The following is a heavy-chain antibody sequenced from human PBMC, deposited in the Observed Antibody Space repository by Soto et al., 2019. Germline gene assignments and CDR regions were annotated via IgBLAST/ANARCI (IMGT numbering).Heavy chain of an antibody. Sequence: PGGSLRLSCAASGFTFSNTWMSWVRQAPGKGLEWVGRIKSKTDGGTTDYAAAVKGRFTISRDDSKNTLYLQINSLKTEDTAVYYCTTETYYDFWSGYPVFDYWGQGTLVTVSS. J-gene: IGHJ4*02. V-gene: IGHV3-15*01. CDR2: IKSKTDGGTT. CDR3: TTETYYDFWSGYPVFDY. D-gene: IGHD3-3*01. CDR1: GFTFSNTW.